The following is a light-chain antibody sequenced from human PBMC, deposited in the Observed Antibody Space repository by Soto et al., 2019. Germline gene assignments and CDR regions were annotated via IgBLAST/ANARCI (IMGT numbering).Light chain of an antibody. CDR1: QSVSSN. V-gene: IGKV3-11*01. J-gene: IGKJ1*01. CDR3: QQRSNWPWT. Sequence: IVITQSPSTLSVSPVERATLSCRASQSVSSNLAWYQQKPGQAPRLLIYGASSRATGIPDRFSGSGSGTDFTLTISSLEPEDFAVYYCQQRSNWPWTSGQGAKV. CDR2: GAS.